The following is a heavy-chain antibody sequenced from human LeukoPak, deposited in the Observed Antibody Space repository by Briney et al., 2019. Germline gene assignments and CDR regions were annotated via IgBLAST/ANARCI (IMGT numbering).Heavy chain of an antibody. CDR1: GASISSYY. V-gene: IGHV4-4*07. CDR3: ARDLSGSLYFDY. Sequence: SETLSLTCTVSGASISSYYYTWIRQTAGRGLEWIGRLYISGSTDYNPSLKSRVTISVDTSKNQFSLKLSSVTAADTAVYFCARDLSGSLYFDYWGQGVLVTVSS. D-gene: IGHD3-10*01. J-gene: IGHJ4*02. CDR2: LYISGST.